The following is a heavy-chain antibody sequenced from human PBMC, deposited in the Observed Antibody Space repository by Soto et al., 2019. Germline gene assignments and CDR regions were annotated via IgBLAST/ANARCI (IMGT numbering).Heavy chain of an antibody. Sequence: QVQLVESGGGVVQPGRSLRLSCAASGFTFSSYGMHWVRQAPGKGLEWVAVISYDGSNKYYADSVKGRFTISRDNSKNTLYLQMNSLRAEDTAVYYCAKDHYGSGSYYIPHGMDVRGQGTTVTVSS. CDR3: AKDHYGSGSYYIPHGMDV. J-gene: IGHJ6*02. CDR2: ISYDGSNK. V-gene: IGHV3-30*18. CDR1: GFTFSSYG. D-gene: IGHD3-10*01.